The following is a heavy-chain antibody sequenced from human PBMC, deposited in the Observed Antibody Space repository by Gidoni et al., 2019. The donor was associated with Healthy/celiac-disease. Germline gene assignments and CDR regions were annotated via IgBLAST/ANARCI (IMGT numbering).Heavy chain of an antibody. CDR2: ISGSGGST. CDR3: AKGFVAYSSSWYRRSTGHWFDP. D-gene: IGHD6-13*01. J-gene: IGHJ5*02. Sequence: EVQLLESGGGLVQPGGSLRLSCAASGFTFSSYAMSWVRQAPGKGLEWVSAISGSGGSTYYADSVKGRFTISRDNSKNTLYLQMNSLRAEDTAVYYCAKGFVAYSSSWYRRSTGHWFDPWGQGTLVTVSS. CDR1: GFTFSSYA. V-gene: IGHV3-23*01.